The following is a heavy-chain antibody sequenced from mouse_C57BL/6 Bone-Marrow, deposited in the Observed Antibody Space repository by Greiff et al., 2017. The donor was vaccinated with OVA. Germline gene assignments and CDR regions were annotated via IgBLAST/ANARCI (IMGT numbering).Heavy chain of an antibody. D-gene: IGHD2-4*01. V-gene: IGHV1-59*01. CDR3: AQEGYDYDGVFPYFDY. CDR1: GYTFTSYW. J-gene: IGHJ2*01. CDR2: IDPSDSYT. Sequence: QVQLQQSGAELVRPGTSVKLSCKASGYTFTSYWMHWVKQRPGQGLEWIGVIDPSDSYTNYNQKFKGKATLTVDTSSSTAYMQLSSLTSEDSAVYYCAQEGYDYDGVFPYFDYWGQGTTLTVSS.